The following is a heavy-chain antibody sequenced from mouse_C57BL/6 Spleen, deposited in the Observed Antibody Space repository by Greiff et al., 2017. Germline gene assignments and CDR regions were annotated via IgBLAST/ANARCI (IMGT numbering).Heavy chain of an antibody. CDR3: ARRGTTVVARDYAMDY. V-gene: IGHV1-80*01. J-gene: IGHJ4*01. D-gene: IGHD1-1*01. Sequence: QVQLQQSGAELVKPGASVKISCKASGYAFSSYWMNWVKQRPGKGLEWIGQIYPGDGDTNYNGKFKGKATLTADKSSSTAYMQLSSLTSEDSAVYFCARRGTTVVARDYAMDYWGQGTSVTVSS. CDR2: IYPGDGDT. CDR1: GYAFSSYW.